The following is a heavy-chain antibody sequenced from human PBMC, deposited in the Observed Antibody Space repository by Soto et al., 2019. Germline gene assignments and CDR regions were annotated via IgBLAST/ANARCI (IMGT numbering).Heavy chain of an antibody. V-gene: IGHV1-2*02. CDR1: GYSITGYY. CDR3: AWVAVSGTIDY. J-gene: IGHJ4*02. CDR2: INPNRGAT. Sequence: QVQLVQSGAEVKKPGASVRVSCKASGYSITGYYLDWVRQAPGHGLEWMGWINPNRGATDYAQKFQGRVTMTRDTSINTAYMELSSLTSDDTAVYYCAWVAVSGTIDYWGQGTLVTVSS. D-gene: IGHD6-19*01.